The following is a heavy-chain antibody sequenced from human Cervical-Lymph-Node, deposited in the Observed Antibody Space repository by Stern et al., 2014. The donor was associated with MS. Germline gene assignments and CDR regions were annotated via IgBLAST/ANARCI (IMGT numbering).Heavy chain of an antibody. CDR1: GYTFTDYF. Sequence: VQLVESGAEVKKPGASMKVSCKASGYTFTDYFIHWVRQAPGQGLEWMGRFNPDSGGTSYAQKFQGRVTMTRDTSITAAYMELSSLIYDDPAMYYCARGGGTYGSWFDPWGQGTLVTVSS. V-gene: IGHV1-2*06. D-gene: IGHD1-26*01. J-gene: IGHJ5*02. CDR2: FNPDSGGT. CDR3: ARGGGTYGSWFDP.